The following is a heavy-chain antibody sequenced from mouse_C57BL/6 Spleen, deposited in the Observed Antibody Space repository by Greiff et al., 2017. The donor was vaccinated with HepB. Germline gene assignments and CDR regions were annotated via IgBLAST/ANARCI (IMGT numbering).Heavy chain of an antibody. J-gene: IGHJ4*01. D-gene: IGHD2-5*01. Sequence: QVQLQQSGAELVRPGTSVKLSCKASGYTFTSYWMHWVKQRPGQGLEWIGVIDPSDSYTNYNQKFKGKATLTVDTSSSTAYMQLSSLTSEDSAVYYCARGAYYSNYDAYAMDYWGQGTSVTVSS. CDR1: GYTFTSYW. V-gene: IGHV1-59*01. CDR2: IDPSDSYT. CDR3: ARGAYYSNYDAYAMDY.